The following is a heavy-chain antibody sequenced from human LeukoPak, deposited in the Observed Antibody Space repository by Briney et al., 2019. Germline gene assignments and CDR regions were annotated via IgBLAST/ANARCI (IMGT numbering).Heavy chain of an antibody. D-gene: IGHD3-9*01. J-gene: IGHJ3*02. CDR3: ARLSGGMYYDILTGTTRVDAFDI. CDR1: GGSISSSSYY. CDR2: IYYSGST. Sequence: SETLSLTCTVSGGSISSSSYYWGWIRQPPGKGLEWIGSIYYSGSTYYNPSLKSRVTISVDTSKNQFSLKLSSVTAADTAVYYCARLSGGMYYDILTGTTRVDAFDIWGQGTMVTVSS. V-gene: IGHV4-39*01.